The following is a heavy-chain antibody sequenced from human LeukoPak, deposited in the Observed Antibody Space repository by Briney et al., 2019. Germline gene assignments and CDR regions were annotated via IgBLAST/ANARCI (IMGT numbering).Heavy chain of an antibody. Sequence: GGSLRLSCAASGFTFSSYAMSWVRQAPGKGLEWVSAISGSGDNTYYAASVKGRFTISRDNSKNTLYVQVNSLGTEDTAAYYCAKGSYYDSSGSFYFDYWGQGTLVTVSS. CDR1: GFTFSSYA. J-gene: IGHJ4*02. CDR3: AKGSYYDSSGSFYFDY. D-gene: IGHD3-22*01. V-gene: IGHV3-23*01. CDR2: ISGSGDNT.